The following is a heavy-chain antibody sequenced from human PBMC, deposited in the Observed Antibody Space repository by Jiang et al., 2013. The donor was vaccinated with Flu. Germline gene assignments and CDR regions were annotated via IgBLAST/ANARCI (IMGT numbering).Heavy chain of an antibody. CDR1: GFSLSTSGVG. J-gene: IGHJ6*04. Sequence: KPTQTLTLTCTFSGFSLSTSGVGVGWIRQPPGKALEWLARIDWDDDKYYRRSLKTRLTISKDTSKNQVVLTMTNMDPVDTATYYCARTPNSGYSSGYYYYGMDVWGKGTTVTVSS. CDR3: ARTPNSGYSSGYYYYGMDV. CDR2: IDWDDDK. V-gene: IGHV2-70*11. D-gene: IGHD5-18*01.